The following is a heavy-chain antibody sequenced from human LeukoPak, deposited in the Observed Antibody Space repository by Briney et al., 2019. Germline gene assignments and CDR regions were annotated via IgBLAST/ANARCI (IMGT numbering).Heavy chain of an antibody. Sequence: ASVKVSCKASGYTFTSYDINWVRQATGQGLEWMGWMNPNSGNTGYAQKFQGRVTMTRNTSISTAYMELSSLRSEDTAVYYCARGSVIEQQLVQAAPRIGKYYFDYWGQGTLVTVSS. CDR2: MNPNSGNT. V-gene: IGHV1-8*01. CDR1: GYTFTSYD. J-gene: IGHJ4*02. CDR3: ARGSVIEQQLVQAAPRIGKYYFDY. D-gene: IGHD6-13*01.